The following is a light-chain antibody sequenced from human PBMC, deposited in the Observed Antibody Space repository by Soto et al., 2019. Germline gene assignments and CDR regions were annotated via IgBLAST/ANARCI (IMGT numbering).Light chain of an antibody. CDR1: QSLSNS. CDR3: QQYNNWPPIT. Sequence: EIVLTQSPGTLSLSPGARVPLSWRARQSLSNSELAWSQQNPGQAPRLLIYGASTRATGIPARFSGSGSGTDFTLTISSLQSEDFAVYYCQQYNNWPPITFGQGTRLEIK. CDR2: GAS. J-gene: IGKJ5*01. V-gene: IGKV3-15*01.